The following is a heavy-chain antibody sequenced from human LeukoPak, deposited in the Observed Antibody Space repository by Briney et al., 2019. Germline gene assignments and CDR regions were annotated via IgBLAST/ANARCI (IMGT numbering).Heavy chain of an antibody. CDR1: GGSFSGYY. CDR2: ISGSGGST. J-gene: IGHJ4*02. V-gene: IGHV3-23*01. Sequence: PSETLSLTCAVYGGSFSGYYWSWIRQPPGKGLEWVSAISGSGGSTYYADSVKGRFTISRDNSKNTLYLQMNSLRAEDTAVYYCAKNRVPGIAAAGYWGQGTLVTVSS. CDR3: AKNRVPGIAAAGY. D-gene: IGHD6-13*01.